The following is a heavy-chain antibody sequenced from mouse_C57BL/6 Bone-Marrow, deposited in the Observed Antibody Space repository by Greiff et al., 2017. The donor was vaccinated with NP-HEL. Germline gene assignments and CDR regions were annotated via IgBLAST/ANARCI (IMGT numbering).Heavy chain of an antibody. CDR3: ARSRYSNYVC. Sequence: QVQLQQSGAELARPGASVKLSCKASGYTFTSYSISWVKQRTGQGLEWIGEIYPRSGNTYYNEKFKGKATLTADKSSSTAYMELRSLTSEDSAVYFCARSRYSNYVCWGQGTLVTVSA. J-gene: IGHJ3*01. CDR1: GYTFTSYS. CDR2: IYPRSGNT. D-gene: IGHD2-5*01. V-gene: IGHV1-81*01.